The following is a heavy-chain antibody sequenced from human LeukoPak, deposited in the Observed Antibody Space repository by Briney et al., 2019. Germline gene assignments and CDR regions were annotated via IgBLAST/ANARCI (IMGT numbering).Heavy chain of an antibody. V-gene: IGHV4-38-2*02. D-gene: IGHD2-2*01. Sequence: SETLSLTCTVSGYSISSGYCWGWIRQPPGKGLEWIGTIYHDGRTYFNPSLKSRVTISLDTSKNQFSLKLSSVTAADTAVYHCARAFYQLNYFDYWGQGTLVTVSS. CDR2: IYHDGRT. J-gene: IGHJ4*02. CDR3: ARAFYQLNYFDY. CDR1: GYSISSGYC.